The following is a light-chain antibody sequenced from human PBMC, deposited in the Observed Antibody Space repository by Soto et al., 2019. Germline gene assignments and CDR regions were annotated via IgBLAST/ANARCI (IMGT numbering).Light chain of an antibody. V-gene: IGLV2-8*01. CDR3: SSYAGSNNLI. CDR1: SSDVGGYNY. CDR2: DVS. J-gene: IGLJ2*01. Sequence: QSVLTQPPSASGSPGQSVTISCTGTSSDVGGYNYVSWYQQHPGKAPKLMIYDVSKRPSGVPDRFSGSKSGNTASLTVSGLQADDEANYYCSSYAGSNNLIFGRGTQLTVL.